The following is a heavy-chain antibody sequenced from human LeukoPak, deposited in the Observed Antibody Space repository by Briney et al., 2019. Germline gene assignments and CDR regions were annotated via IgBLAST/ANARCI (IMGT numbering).Heavy chain of an antibody. Sequence: GGSLRLSCAASGFTLSSYWMSWVRQAPGKGLELVANIKQDGSEKYYVDSVKGRFTISRDNAKNSLYLQMNSLRAEDTAVYYCATLMRGPTGYSGYGGEDYWGQGTLVTVSS. V-gene: IGHV3-7*03. CDR2: IKQDGSEK. J-gene: IGHJ4*02. CDR3: ATLMRGPTGYSGYGGEDY. CDR1: GFTLSSYW. D-gene: IGHD5-12*01.